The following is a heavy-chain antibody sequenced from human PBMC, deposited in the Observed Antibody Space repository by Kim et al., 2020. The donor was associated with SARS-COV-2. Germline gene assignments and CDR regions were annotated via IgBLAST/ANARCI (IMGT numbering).Heavy chain of an antibody. Sequence: GGSLRLSCAASGFTFSSYGMHWVRQAPGKGLEWVAVISYDGSNKYYADSVKGRFTISRDNSKNTLYLQMNSLRAEDTAVYYCAKEGKRGEWYYGSGSDWFDPWGQGTLVTVSS. V-gene: IGHV3-30*18. CDR3: AKEGKRGEWYYGSGSDWFDP. CDR1: GFTFSSYG. CDR2: ISYDGSNK. D-gene: IGHD3-10*01. J-gene: IGHJ5*02.